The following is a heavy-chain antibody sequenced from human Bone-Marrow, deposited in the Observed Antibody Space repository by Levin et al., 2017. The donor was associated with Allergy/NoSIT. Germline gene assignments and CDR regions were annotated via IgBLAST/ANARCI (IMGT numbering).Heavy chain of an antibody. V-gene: IGHV2-70*11. CDR3: ARIWYSSSSNYFDY. Sequence: QTLSLTCTFSGFSLSTSGMCVSWIRQPPGKALEWLARIDWDDDKYYSTSLKTRLTISKDTSKNQVVLTMTNMDPVDTATYYCARIWYSSSSNYFDYWGQGTLVTVSS. CDR1: GFSLSTSGMC. D-gene: IGHD6-13*01. CDR2: IDWDDDK. J-gene: IGHJ4*02.